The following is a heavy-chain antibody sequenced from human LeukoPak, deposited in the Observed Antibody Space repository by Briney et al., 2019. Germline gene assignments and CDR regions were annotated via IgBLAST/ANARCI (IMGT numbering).Heavy chain of an antibody. Sequence: AAVTVSCKASGYTFTSYDINGVRQATGQGLEWMGWMNPNSGNTGYAQKFQGRITMTRNTSISTAYMELSSLGSEDTAVYYCARADLSIAAAGTRGYYYYYGMDVWGQGTTVTVSS. J-gene: IGHJ6*02. CDR1: GYTFTSYD. D-gene: IGHD6-13*01. CDR2: MNPNSGNT. V-gene: IGHV1-8*01. CDR3: ARADLSIAAAGTRGYYYYYGMDV.